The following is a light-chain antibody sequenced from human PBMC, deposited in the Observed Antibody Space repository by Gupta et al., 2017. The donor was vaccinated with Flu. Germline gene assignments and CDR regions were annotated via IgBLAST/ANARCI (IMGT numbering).Light chain of an antibody. CDR1: QGIRND. Sequence: AIQMTQSPSSLYASVGDRVTITCRASQGIRNDLGWYQQKPGKAPKLLIYAASSLQSGVPSRFSGSGSGTDFTLTISSLEPEDFATYYCLQDYNYPRTFGQGTKVEIK. J-gene: IGKJ1*01. CDR3: LQDYNYPRT. CDR2: AAS. V-gene: IGKV1-6*01.